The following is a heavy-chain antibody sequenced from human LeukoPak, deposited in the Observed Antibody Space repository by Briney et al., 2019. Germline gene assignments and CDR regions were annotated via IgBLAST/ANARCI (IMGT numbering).Heavy chain of an antibody. CDR2: IYSTGST. CDR3: ARARGVGATLDY. V-gene: IGHV4-4*07. D-gene: IGHD1-26*01. CDR1: GGSVRSYW. J-gene: IGHJ4*02. Sequence: SETLSLTCDVSGGSVRSYWWGWVRQPAGKGLEWLGRIYSTGSTRFSPSLKSRLTLSIDTSTNQFSLKLTSVTAADTAVYYCARARGVGATLDYWGQGTLVTVSS.